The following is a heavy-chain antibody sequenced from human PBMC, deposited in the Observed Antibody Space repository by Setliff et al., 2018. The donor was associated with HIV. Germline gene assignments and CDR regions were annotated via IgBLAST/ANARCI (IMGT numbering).Heavy chain of an antibody. CDR2: IYTTGST. V-gene: IGHV4-61*09. CDR3: IIAYSSGWLAPMGFDS. D-gene: IGHD6-19*01. J-gene: IGHJ4*02. Sequence: SETLSLTCTVSGGSISSGSYYWTWIRQPAGKGLEWIGHIYTTGSTYYNPSLKSRATISVDMSKNQFSLRLSSVTAADTAVYYCIIAYSSGWLAPMGFDSWGQGTLVTVSS. CDR1: GGSISSGSYY.